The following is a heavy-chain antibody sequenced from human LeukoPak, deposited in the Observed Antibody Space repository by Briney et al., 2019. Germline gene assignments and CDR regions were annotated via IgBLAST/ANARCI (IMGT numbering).Heavy chain of an antibody. CDR2: ISSNGGST. CDR3: ARSYTLHYFDY. J-gene: IGHJ4*02. Sequence: GGSLRLSCAASGFTFSSYAMHWVRQAPGKGLEYVSAISSNGGSTYYANSVKGRFTISRDNSKNTLYLQMGSLRAEDMAVYYCARSYTLHYFDYWGQGTLVTVSS. D-gene: IGHD4-11*01. CDR1: GFTFSSYA. V-gene: IGHV3-64*01.